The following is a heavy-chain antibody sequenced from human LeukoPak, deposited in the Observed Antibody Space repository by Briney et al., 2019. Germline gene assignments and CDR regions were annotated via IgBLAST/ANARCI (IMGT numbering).Heavy chain of an antibody. D-gene: IGHD3-10*01. CDR3: ATRERVYYGSGSYSDY. J-gene: IGHJ4*02. CDR2: MSAYNCNT. V-gene: IGHV1-18*01. CDR1: RCTLTIYG. Sequence: GASVKVSCKASRCTLTIYGMMWVSQAGGHERAGLGCMSAYNCNTNDVQMLQDRVTMNEDTSTDLANMDFSSLRSEDTAVYYCATRERVYYGSGSYSDYWGQGTLVTVSS.